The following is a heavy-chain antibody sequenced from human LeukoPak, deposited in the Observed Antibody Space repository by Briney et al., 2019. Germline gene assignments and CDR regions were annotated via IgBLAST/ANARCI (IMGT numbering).Heavy chain of an antibody. CDR3: ARVSGYDWESFYDY. CDR1: GGSLSGYY. CDR2: INHSGST. Sequence: KPSETLSLTCAVYGGSLSGYYWSWIRQPPGKGLEWIGEINHSGSTNYNPSLKSRVTISVDTSKNQFSLKLSSVTAADTAMYYCARVSGYDWESFYDYWGQGSLVTVSS. J-gene: IGHJ4*02. V-gene: IGHV4-34*01. D-gene: IGHD5-12*01.